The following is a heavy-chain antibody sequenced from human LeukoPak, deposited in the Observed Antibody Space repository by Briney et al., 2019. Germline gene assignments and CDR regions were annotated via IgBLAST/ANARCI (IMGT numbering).Heavy chain of an antibody. V-gene: IGHV4-34*01. CDR1: GGSISSYY. Sequence: SETLSLTCSVSGGSISSYYWSWIRQPPGKGLEWIGEINHSGSTNYNPSLKSRVTISVDTSKNQFSLKLSSVTAADTAVYYCARGRSGGYHHDAFDIWGQGTMVTVSS. J-gene: IGHJ3*02. D-gene: IGHD1-26*01. CDR3: ARGRSGGYHHDAFDI. CDR2: INHSGST.